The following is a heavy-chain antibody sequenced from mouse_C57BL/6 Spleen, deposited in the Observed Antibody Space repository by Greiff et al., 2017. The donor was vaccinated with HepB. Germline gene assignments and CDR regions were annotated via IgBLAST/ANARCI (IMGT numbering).Heavy chain of an antibody. J-gene: IGHJ1*01. Sequence: EVQLQQSGAELVRPGASVKLSCTASGFNIKDDYMHWVKQRPEQGLEWIGWIDPENGDTDYASKFQGKATITADTSSNTAYLQLSSLTSEDTAVYYYTTVSNYDWYFDVWGPGTTVTVSS. CDR2: IDPENGDT. D-gene: IGHD2-5*01. V-gene: IGHV14-4*01. CDR1: GFNIKDDY. CDR3: TTVSNYDWYFDV.